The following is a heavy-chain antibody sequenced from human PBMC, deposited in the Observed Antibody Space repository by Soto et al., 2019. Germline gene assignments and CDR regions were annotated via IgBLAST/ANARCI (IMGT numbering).Heavy chain of an antibody. CDR2: IIPILGIA. D-gene: IGHD3-10*01. Sequence: QVQLVQSGAEVKKPGSSVKVSCKASGGTFSSYTISWVRQAPGQGLEWMGRIIPILGIANYAQKFQGRVMIIATXSTSTADMELSTLRSDDTAVYYCATQYGSGSYLGYWGQGTLVTVSS. V-gene: IGHV1-69*02. CDR1: GGTFSSYT. CDR3: ATQYGSGSYLGY. J-gene: IGHJ4*02.